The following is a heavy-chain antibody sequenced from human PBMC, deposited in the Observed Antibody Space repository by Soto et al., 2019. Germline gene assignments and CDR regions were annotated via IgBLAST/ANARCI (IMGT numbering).Heavy chain of an antibody. D-gene: IGHD2-2*02. Sequence: GASVKVSCKASGYTFTRYTMNWVRQAPGQRLEWMGWINPDNGNTKSSQKFQDRVIITRDTSASTAYMDLSSLRSEDTAVYYCARALTPIVVVPAAIPDYYYYYGMDVWGQGTTVTVS. CDR2: INPDNGNT. J-gene: IGHJ6*02. V-gene: IGHV1-3*01. CDR3: ARALTPIVVVPAAIPDYYYYYGMDV. CDR1: GYTFTRYT.